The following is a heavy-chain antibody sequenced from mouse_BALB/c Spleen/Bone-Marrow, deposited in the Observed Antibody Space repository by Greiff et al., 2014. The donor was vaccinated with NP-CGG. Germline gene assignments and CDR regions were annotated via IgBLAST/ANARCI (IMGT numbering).Heavy chain of an antibody. J-gene: IGHJ4*01. Sequence: EVKLVESGGALVQPGGSRKLSCAASGFTFSDYGMAWVRQAPGKGPEWVAFISNLAYSIYYTDTVTGRFTISRENAKNTLYLEMSSLRSKDTAMYYCARETTRGAMDYWGQGTSVTVSS. CDR1: GFTFSDYG. D-gene: IGHD2-1*01. V-gene: IGHV5-15*02. CDR2: ISNLAYSI. CDR3: ARETTRGAMDY.